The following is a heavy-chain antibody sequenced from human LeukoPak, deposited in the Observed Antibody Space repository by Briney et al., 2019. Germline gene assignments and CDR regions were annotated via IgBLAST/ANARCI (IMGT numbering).Heavy chain of an antibody. V-gene: IGHV3-21*01. CDR2: ISSSSSYI. J-gene: IGHJ4*02. CDR3: ARDGPAATYLGYYFDY. CDR1: GFTFSSYS. Sequence: PGGSLRLSCAASGFTFSSYSMNWVRQAPGKGLEWVSSISSSSSYIYYADSVKGRFTISRDNAKNSLYLQMNSLRAEDTAVYYCARDGPAATYLGYYFDYWGQGTLVTVSS. D-gene: IGHD2-2*01.